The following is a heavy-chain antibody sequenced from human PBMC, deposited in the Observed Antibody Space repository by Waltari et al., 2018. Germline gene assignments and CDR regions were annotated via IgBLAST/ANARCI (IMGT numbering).Heavy chain of an antibody. D-gene: IGHD1-20*01. J-gene: IGHJ4*02. V-gene: IGHV4-39*07. Sequence: QLQLQESGPGLVKPSETLSLTCTVSGGSISSSSYYWDWIRQPPGKGLEWIGSIYYSGSTYYNPSLKSRVTISVDTSKNQFSLKLSSVTAADTAVYYCARGQASYNWNYFDYWGQGTLVTVSS. CDR3: ARGQASYNWNYFDY. CDR2: IYYSGST. CDR1: GGSISSSSYY.